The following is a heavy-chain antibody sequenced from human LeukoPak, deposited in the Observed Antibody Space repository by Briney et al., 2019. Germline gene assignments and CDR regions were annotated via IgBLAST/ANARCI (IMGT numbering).Heavy chain of an antibody. Sequence: GESLKISCKGSGYSHTTYWIAWVRQMPGKGLEWMGIVYPGDSDTRYSPSFQGQVTISADKSISTAYLQWNSLKASDTAMYYCARPGVGATTGSFDYWGQGTLVTVSS. D-gene: IGHD1-26*01. CDR3: ARPGVGATTGSFDY. J-gene: IGHJ4*02. CDR2: VYPGDSDT. CDR1: GYSHTTYW. V-gene: IGHV5-51*01.